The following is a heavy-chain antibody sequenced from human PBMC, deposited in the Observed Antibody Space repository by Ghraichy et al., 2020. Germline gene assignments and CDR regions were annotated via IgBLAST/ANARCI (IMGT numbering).Heavy chain of an antibody. CDR2: ISGYNGDM. D-gene: IGHD3-22*01. CDR3: ARVHFYDRSGFHYYLDY. CDR1: GYTFTRSG. J-gene: IGHJ4*02. Sequence: APVKVSCKASGYTFTRSGISWVRQAPGQGLEWMGWISGYNGDMSYAQSLQGRVTMTTDTSTNTSYMELRSLRSDDTAVYYCARVHFYDRSGFHYYLDYWGQGTLVTVSS. V-gene: IGHV1-18*01.